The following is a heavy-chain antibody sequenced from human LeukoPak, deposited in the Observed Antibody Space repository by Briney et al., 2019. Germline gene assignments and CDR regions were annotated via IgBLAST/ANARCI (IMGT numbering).Heavy chain of an antibody. V-gene: IGHV3-64D*06. CDR2: IYSDGSRT. J-gene: IGHJ4*02. D-gene: IGHD6-19*01. Sequence: PGGSLRVSCAASGFTFSGFAMHWVRQAPGKGLEYLSAIYSDGSRTYYADSVKGRFTISRDNSKNTLYFEMSSLRVEDTAVYYFVKAPGSGWPVWGQGTLLTVSS. CDR1: GFTFSGFA. CDR3: VKAPGSGWPV.